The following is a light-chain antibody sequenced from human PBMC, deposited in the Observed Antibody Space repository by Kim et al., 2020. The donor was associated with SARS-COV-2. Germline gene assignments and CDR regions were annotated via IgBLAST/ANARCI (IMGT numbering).Light chain of an antibody. CDR3: QVWDSSSDPWV. CDR2: YDS. J-gene: IGLJ3*02. V-gene: IGLV3-21*04. CDR1: NIGSKS. Sequence: PGKTARITCGGKNIGSKSVHWYQQKPGQAPVLVIYYDSDRPSGIPERFSGSNSGNTATLTISRVEAGDEADYYCQVWDSSSDPWVFGGGTQLTVL.